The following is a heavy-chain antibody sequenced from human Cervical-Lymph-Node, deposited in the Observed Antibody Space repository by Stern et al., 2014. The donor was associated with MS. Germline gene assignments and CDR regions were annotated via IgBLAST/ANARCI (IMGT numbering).Heavy chain of an antibody. D-gene: IGHD2-21*01. V-gene: IGHV3-74*02. CDR1: GFTFSSYW. CDR3: ARGVIEHGPTGPF. Sequence: EVHLVESVGGLVQPGGSLRLSCAASGFTFSSYWMHWVRQAPGKGLVWVSRINGVGSNTNYADSVKGRFTISRDNAKNTLYLQMNSLRAEDTAVYYCARGVIEHGPTGPFWGQGTLVTVSS. J-gene: IGHJ4*02. CDR2: INGVGSNT.